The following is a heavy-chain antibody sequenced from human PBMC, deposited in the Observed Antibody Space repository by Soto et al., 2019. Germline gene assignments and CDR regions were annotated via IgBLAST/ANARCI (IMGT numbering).Heavy chain of an antibody. J-gene: IGHJ4*02. CDR1: GYSFATSG. CDR3: GKGTRTFDF. CDR2: ISTYNGNT. Sequence: ASVKVSCKTSGYSFATSGICWLRQAPGQGLEWMGWISTYNGNTAYAQNFQGRVTMTKDTSASTVYMELRSLRPDDTAIYFCGKGTRTFDFWGQGTPVTVSS. V-gene: IGHV1-18*04. D-gene: IGHD1-1*01.